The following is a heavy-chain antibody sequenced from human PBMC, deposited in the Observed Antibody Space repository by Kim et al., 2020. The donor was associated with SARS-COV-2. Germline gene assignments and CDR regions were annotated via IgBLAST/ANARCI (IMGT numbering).Heavy chain of an antibody. CDR1: GFTFSNAW. CDR3: TTFFQDRVVVITVDY. Sequence: GGSLRLSCAASGFTFSNAWMSWVRQAPGKGLEWVGRIKSKTDGGTTDYAAPVKGRFTISRDDSKNTLYLQMNSLKTEDTAVYYCTTFFQDRVVVITVDYWGQGTLVTVSS. CDR2: IKSKTDGGTT. J-gene: IGHJ4*02. D-gene: IGHD3-22*01. V-gene: IGHV3-15*01.